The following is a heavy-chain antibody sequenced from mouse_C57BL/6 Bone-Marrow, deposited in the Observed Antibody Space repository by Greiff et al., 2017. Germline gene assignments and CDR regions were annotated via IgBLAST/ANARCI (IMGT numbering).Heavy chain of an antibody. V-gene: IGHV7-1*01. CDR1: GFTFSDFY. CDR2: SRNKANDYTT. Sequence: EVNLVESGGGLVQSGRSLRLSCATSGFTFSDFYMEWVRQAPGKGLEWIAASRNKANDYTTEYSASVKGRFIVSRDTSQSILYLQMNALRAEDTAIYYCARGSYFDYWGQGTTLTVSS. CDR3: ARGSYFDY. J-gene: IGHJ2*01.